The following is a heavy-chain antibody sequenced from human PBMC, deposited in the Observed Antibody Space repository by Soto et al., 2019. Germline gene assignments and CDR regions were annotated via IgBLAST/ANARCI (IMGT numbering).Heavy chain of an antibody. J-gene: IGHJ6*02. Sequence: QVQLVQSGAEVKKPGSSVKVSCKASGGTFSSYAISWVRQAPGQGLEWMGGIIPIFGTANYAQKFQGRVTITADESTSTAYMELSSLRSEDTDVYYCARNFRDIVLVPAAMPFSAYYYYYGMDVWGQGATVTVSS. CDR3: ARNFRDIVLVPAAMPFSAYYYYYGMDV. CDR1: GGTFSSYA. CDR2: IIPIFGTA. V-gene: IGHV1-69*12. D-gene: IGHD2-2*01.